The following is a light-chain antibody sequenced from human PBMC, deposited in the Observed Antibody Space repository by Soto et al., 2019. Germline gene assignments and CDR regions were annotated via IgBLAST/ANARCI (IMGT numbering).Light chain of an antibody. J-gene: IGKJ4*01. CDR3: QPYNNWPLT. V-gene: IGKV3-11*01. CDR1: QSVKSS. Sequence: EIVLTPSPATLSLSPVERATLSCMASQSVKSSLAWYQQRRGQAPRLLIYDTSTRATGVPTRFSGSRSGAEFTLTINSLQSEDFAVYYCQPYNNWPLTCGGGTKVDIK. CDR2: DTS.